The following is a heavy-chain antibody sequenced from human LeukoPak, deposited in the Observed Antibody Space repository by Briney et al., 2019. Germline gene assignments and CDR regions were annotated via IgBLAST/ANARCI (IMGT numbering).Heavy chain of an antibody. D-gene: IGHD1-7*01. V-gene: IGHV3-74*01. CDR2: INSDGSRT. J-gene: IGHJ5*02. CDR3: ARRVTGTTNWFDP. CDR1: GFTFSGYA. Sequence: GGSLRLSCAASGFTFSGYAMSWVRQAPGKGLVGVSSINSDGSRTNYADSVKGRFTISRDNAKNTLYLEMNSLRAEDTAVYYCARRVTGTTNWFDPWGQGTLVTVSS.